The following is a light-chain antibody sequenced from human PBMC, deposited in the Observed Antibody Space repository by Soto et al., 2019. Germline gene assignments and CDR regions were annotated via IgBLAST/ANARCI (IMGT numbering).Light chain of an antibody. CDR1: QSVSSSY. J-gene: IGKJ2*02. CDR2: GAS. CDR3: QQYGSSPGT. Sequence: ESVLTQAPGTLSLSPRERATLSCRASQSVSSSYLAWYQQKPGQAPRLLIYGASSRATGIPDRFSGSGSGTDFTLTISRLEPEDFVVYYCQQYGSSPGTFGQGTKVDIK. V-gene: IGKV3-20*01.